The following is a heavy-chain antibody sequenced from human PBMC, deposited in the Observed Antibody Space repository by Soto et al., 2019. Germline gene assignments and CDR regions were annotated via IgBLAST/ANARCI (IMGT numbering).Heavy chain of an antibody. CDR1: GGSISSYY. J-gene: IGHJ4*02. Sequence: PSETLSLTCTVSGGSISSYYWSWIRQPPGKGLEWIGYIYYSGSTNYNPSLKSRVTISVDTSKNQFSLKLSSVTAADTAVYYCARVRCYEDFDYWGQGTLVTVSS. D-gene: IGHD5-12*01. CDR2: IYYSGST. V-gene: IGHV4-59*01. CDR3: ARVRCYEDFDY.